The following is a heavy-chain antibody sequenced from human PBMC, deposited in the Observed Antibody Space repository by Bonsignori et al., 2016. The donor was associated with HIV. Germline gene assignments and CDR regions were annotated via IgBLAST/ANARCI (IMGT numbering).Heavy chain of an antibody. CDR2: IYSGGSA. CDR1: GFSVSNNY. Sequence: GESLKISCAASGFSVSNNYMSWVRQAPGKGLEWVSVIYSGGSANYADSVTGRFAIYRDSLENTVYLQMNSLRVEDMAVYYCARGIKASPLKGYYDYYMDVWGKGTTVTVSS. V-gene: IGHV3-53*03. J-gene: IGHJ6*03. D-gene: IGHD6-13*01. CDR3: ARGIKASPLKGYYDYYMDV.